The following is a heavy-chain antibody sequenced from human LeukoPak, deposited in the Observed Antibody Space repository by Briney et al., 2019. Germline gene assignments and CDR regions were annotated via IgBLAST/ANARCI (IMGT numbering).Heavy chain of an antibody. CDR3: ARGSYQQPTGA. Sequence: PSETLSLTCTVSGGSVSSGSYYWSWIRQPPGKGLEWIGYIYYSGSTNYNPSLKSRVTISVDTSKNQFSLKLSSVTAADTAVYYCARGSYQQPTGAWGQGTLVTVSS. V-gene: IGHV4-61*01. D-gene: IGHD2-2*01. CDR2: IYYSGST. J-gene: IGHJ5*02. CDR1: GGSVSSGSYY.